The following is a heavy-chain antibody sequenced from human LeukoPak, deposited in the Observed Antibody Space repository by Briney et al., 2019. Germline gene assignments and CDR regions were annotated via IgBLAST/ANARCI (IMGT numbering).Heavy chain of an antibody. V-gene: IGHV1-8*01. CDR1: GYTFTSYD. D-gene: IGHD1-1*01. Sequence: GASVKVSCKXSGYTFTSYDINWVRQATGQGLEWMGWMNPNSGNTGYAQKFQGRVTMTRNTSISTAYMELSSLRSEDTAVYYCARANWNDGGVDYWGQGTLVTVSS. J-gene: IGHJ4*02. CDR3: ARANWNDGGVDY. CDR2: MNPNSGNT.